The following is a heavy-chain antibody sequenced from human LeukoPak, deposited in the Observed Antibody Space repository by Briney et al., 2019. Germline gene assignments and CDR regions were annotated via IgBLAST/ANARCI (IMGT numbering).Heavy chain of an antibody. J-gene: IGHJ5*02. CDR3: AREPRSSGGHNWFDP. Sequence: SETLSLTCTVSGGYIITSGHYWCWIRQPPGKGLEWIGSVYYTGVTSTNPFFRSRMSISVDTSKNQFSLNLTSVTAADAAVYYCAREPRSSGGHNWFDPWGQGTLVTVSS. CDR2: VYYTGVT. CDR1: GGYIITSGHY. V-gene: IGHV4-39*07. D-gene: IGHD4-23*01.